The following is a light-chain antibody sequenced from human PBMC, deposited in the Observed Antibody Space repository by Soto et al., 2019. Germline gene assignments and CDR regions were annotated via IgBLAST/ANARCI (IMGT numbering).Light chain of an antibody. Sequence: QSVLIQPASVSGSPGQSITISCTGTSSDVGGYNHVSWYQIHPGKAPKLIIYGVTSRPSGVSYRFSGSKSGNSASLTISGLQAEDEADYYCSSYASSSSYVFGGGTKVTV. CDR3: SSYASSSSYV. J-gene: IGLJ1*01. V-gene: IGLV2-14*01. CDR2: GVT. CDR1: SSDVGGYNH.